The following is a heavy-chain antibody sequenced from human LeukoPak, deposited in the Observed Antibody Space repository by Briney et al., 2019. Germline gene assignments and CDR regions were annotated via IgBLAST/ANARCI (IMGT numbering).Heavy chain of an antibody. D-gene: IGHD3-3*01. Sequence: GGSLRLSCAASGFTFSSYAMSWVRQAPGKGLEWVSAISGSGGSTYYADSVKGRFTISRDNSQNTVSLQVNNLRTEDTALYYCAKTALSDASGHYYYMDVWGKGTTVTVSS. V-gene: IGHV3-23*01. CDR2: ISGSGGST. CDR3: AKTALSDASGHYYYMDV. CDR1: GFTFSSYA. J-gene: IGHJ6*03.